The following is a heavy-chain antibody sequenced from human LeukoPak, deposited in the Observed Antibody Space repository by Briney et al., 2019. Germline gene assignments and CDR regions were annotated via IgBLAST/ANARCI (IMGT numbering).Heavy chain of an antibody. V-gene: IGHV3-66*03. CDR3: ARALGGGSCYGSYYYYMDV. CDR2: IYSCGST. J-gene: IGHJ6*03. D-gene: IGHD2-15*01. Sequence: GGSLRLSCAASGFTVSSNSMSWVRQAPGKGLEWVSVIYSCGSTYYADSVKGRFTISRDNSKNTLYLQMNSLRAGDTAVYYCARALGGGSCYGSYYYYMDVWGKGTTVTVSS. CDR1: GFTVSSNS.